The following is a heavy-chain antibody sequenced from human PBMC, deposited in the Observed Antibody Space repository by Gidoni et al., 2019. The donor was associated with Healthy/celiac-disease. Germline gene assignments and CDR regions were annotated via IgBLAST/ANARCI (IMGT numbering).Heavy chain of an antibody. V-gene: IGHV5-51*01. Sequence: EVQLVQSGAEVKKPGESLKISCKGSGYSFTSYWIGWVRQMPGKGLEWMGIIYPGDSDTRYSPSFQGQVTISADKSISTAYLQWSSLKASDTAMYYCARHSLIAAAGTREYYFDYWGQGTLVTVSS. D-gene: IGHD6-13*01. CDR3: ARHSLIAAAGTREYYFDY. CDR2: IYPGDSDT. CDR1: GYSFTSYW. J-gene: IGHJ4*02.